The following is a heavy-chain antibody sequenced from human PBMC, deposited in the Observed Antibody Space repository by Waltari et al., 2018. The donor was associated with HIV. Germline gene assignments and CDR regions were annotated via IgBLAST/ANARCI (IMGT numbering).Heavy chain of an antibody. Sequence: QVQLQESGTGLVKHQETLSLTCTVSGYSIRSGYSWGWIRQPPGKGLEWIGSIYHSGSTYYNPSLKSRVTISVDTSKNQFSLKLSSVTAADTAVYYCASPGGVVTAIREYFDYWGQGTLVTVSS. D-gene: IGHD2-21*02. CDR3: ASPGGVVTAIREYFDY. J-gene: IGHJ4*02. CDR2: IYHSGST. CDR1: GYSIRSGYS. V-gene: IGHV4-38-2*02.